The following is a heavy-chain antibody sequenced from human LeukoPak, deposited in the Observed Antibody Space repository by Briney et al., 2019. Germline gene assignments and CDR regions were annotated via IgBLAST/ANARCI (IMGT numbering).Heavy chain of an antibody. CDR3: ARFPRGWDNWFDP. D-gene: IGHD2-15*01. J-gene: IGHJ5*02. V-gene: IGHV4-39*01. Sequence: SETLSLTCTVAGGSISSSSHYWGRIRQPPGKGLEWIGSIYNSGSTYYNPSLKSRVTISVDTSKNQFSLKLSSVTAADTAVYYCARFPRGWDNWFDPWGQGTLVTVSS. CDR2: IYNSGST. CDR1: GGSISSSSHY.